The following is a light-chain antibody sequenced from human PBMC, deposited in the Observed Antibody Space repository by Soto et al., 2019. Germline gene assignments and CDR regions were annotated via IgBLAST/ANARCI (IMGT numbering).Light chain of an antibody. CDR2: DXS. Sequence: DIQITQSRSSVAASVGDRVTLPXRASQGISHWLAWYKQEPGXAPQXXXYDXSSLQRGGPSRLSGSGSGTDFTLTISGLHPEYFATYYCQQANSVTITFGQGTRLEIK. J-gene: IGKJ5*01. CDR1: QGISHW. V-gene: IGKV1D-12*01. CDR3: QQANSVTIT.